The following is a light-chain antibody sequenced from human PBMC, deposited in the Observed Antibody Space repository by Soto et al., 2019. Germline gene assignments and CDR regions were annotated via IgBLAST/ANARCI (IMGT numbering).Light chain of an antibody. J-gene: IGKJ1*01. CDR2: QVS. Sequence: VLTQTPLSSPVTLGQPASISCRSSHSLVHSDRNTYLSWLQQRPGQPPRLLIYQVSNRVSGVPDRFSGSGAGTDFTLKISRVEAEDVGVYSCIQLSHFPRTFGQATNVEIE. CDR1: HSLVHSDRNTY. CDR3: IQLSHFPRT. V-gene: IGKV2-24*01.